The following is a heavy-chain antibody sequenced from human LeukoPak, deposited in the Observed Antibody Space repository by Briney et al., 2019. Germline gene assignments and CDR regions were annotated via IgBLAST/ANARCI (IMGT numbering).Heavy chain of an antibody. CDR1: GGTFSSYA. D-gene: IGHD1-7*01. Sequence: SVKVSCKASGGTFSSYAISWVRQPPGQGLEWMGGIIPIFGTANYAQKFQGRVTITTDESTSTAYMELSSLRSEDTAVYYCARDNYAGANWFDPWGQGTLVTVSS. J-gene: IGHJ5*02. CDR2: IIPIFGTA. CDR3: ARDNYAGANWFDP. V-gene: IGHV1-69*05.